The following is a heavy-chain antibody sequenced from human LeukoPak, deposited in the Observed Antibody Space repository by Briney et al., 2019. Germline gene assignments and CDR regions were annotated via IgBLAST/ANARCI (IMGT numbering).Heavy chain of an antibody. D-gene: IGHD2-8*01. CDR1: GGSISSGSYY. V-gene: IGHV4-61*02. Sequence: SETLSLTCTVSGGSISSGSYYWSWIRQPAGKALEWIGRIYTSGTTNFNPSLKSRVTISVDTSKNQFSLKLSAVTAADTAVYYCARGLMVYARNTFDIWGQGTMVTVSS. CDR2: IYTSGTT. CDR3: ARGLMVYARNTFDI. J-gene: IGHJ3*02.